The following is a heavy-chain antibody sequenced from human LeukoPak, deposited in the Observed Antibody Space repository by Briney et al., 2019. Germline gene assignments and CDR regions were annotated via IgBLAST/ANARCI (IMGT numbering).Heavy chain of an antibody. V-gene: IGHV4-34*01. CDR1: GGSISDYY. CDR3: ARRSSSSWAFGY. D-gene: IGHD6-13*01. CDR2: INHSGST. J-gene: IGHJ4*02. Sequence: SETLSLTCTVSGGSISDYYWSWIRQPPGKGLEWIGEINHSGSTNYNPSLKSRVTISVDKSKNQFSLKLSSVTAADTAVYYCARRSSSSWAFGYWGQGTLVTVSS.